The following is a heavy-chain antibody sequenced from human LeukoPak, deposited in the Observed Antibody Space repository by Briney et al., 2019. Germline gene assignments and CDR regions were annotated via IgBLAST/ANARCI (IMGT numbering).Heavy chain of an antibody. CDR3: ASAGYSYGVDY. J-gene: IGHJ4*02. Sequence: SETLSLTCTVPGGSISSYYWSWIRQPPGKGLEWIGYIYYSGSTYYNPSLKSRVTISVDTSKNQFSLKLSSVTAADTAVYYCASAGYSYGVDYWGQGTLVTVSS. D-gene: IGHD5-18*01. V-gene: IGHV4-59*08. CDR1: GGSISSYY. CDR2: IYYSGST.